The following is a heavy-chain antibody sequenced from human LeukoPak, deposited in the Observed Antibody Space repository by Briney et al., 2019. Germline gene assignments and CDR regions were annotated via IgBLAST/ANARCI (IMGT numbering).Heavy chain of an antibody. CDR3: ARRSWFVDY. V-gene: IGHV4-59*08. CDR1: GGSLSSYY. CDR2: IYSSGST. J-gene: IGHJ4*02. Sequence: SETLSLTCTVSGGSLSSYYWSWTRQPPGKGLEWIGYIYSSGSTDYNPSLKSRVTISEDTSKNQFSLKLTSVTAADTAVYYCARRSWFVDYWGQGTLVTVSS. D-gene: IGHD6-13*01.